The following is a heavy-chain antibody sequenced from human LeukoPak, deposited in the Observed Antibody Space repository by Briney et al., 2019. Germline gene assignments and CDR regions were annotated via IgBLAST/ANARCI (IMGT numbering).Heavy chain of an antibody. D-gene: IGHD3-22*01. CDR1: GFTFSNAW. CDR3: TTVYDSSGYRFDP. CDR2: MKSETDGGTT. Sequence: GGSLRLSCAASGFTFSNAWMSWVRQAPGKGLNWVARMKSETDGGTTDYAAPVKGRFTISRDDSKNTLYLQMNSLKTEDTAVYFCTTVYDSSGYRFDPWGQGTLVTVSS. V-gene: IGHV3-15*01. J-gene: IGHJ5*02.